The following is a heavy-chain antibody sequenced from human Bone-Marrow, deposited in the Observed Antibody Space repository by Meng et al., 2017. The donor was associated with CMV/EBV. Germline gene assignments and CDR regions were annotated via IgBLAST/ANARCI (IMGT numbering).Heavy chain of an antibody. CDR1: GYTFTSYG. CDR2: ISAYNGNT. J-gene: IGHJ4*02. CDR3: ATTAPWGVTGTDFDY. Sequence: ASVKVSCKASGYTFTSYGISWVRQAPGQGLEWMGWISAYNGNTNYAQKLQGRVTTTTDTSTSTAYMELRSLRSDDTAVYYCATTAPWGVTGTDFDYWGQGTRVTVSS. D-gene: IGHD1-20*01. V-gene: IGHV1-18*01.